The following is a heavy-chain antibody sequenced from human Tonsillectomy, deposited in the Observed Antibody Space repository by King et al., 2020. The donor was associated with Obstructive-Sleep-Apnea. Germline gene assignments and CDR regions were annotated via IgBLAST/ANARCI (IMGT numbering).Heavy chain of an antibody. J-gene: IGHJ4*02. Sequence: HVQLVESGAEVKKPGASVKVSCKASGYTFTDYYIHWVRQAPGQGLEWMGWINPNSGGTSYAQKFHGRVTMTRDTSISTAYMELSRLRSDDTAVYFCARDSSGYNFDYFDYWGQGTLVTVSS. CDR2: INPNSGGT. CDR3: ARDSSGYNFDYFDY. CDR1: GYTFTDYY. D-gene: IGHD5-12*01. V-gene: IGHV1-2*02.